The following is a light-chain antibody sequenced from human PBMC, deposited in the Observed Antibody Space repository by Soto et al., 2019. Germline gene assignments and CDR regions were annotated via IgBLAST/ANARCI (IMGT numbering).Light chain of an antibody. J-gene: IGKJ1*01. Sequence: EIVMTQSPATLSVSPGERATLSCRASQVVSNNLAWYRQKPGQAPGLLIYGASTRAIGIPARFGGSGSGTEFTLTISSLQSEDFAVYYCQQYNNWPRTFGQGTKVEIK. V-gene: IGKV3-15*01. CDR1: QVVSNN. CDR3: QQYNNWPRT. CDR2: GAS.